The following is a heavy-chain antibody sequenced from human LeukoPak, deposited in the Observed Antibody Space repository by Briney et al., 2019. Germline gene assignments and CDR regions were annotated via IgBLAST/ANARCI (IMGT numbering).Heavy chain of an antibody. CDR1: GYSISSGYY. CDR2: IYHSGST. J-gene: IGHJ5*02. Sequence: SETLSLTCAVSGYSISSGYYWGWIRPPPGKGLEWIGSIYHSGSTYYNPSLKSRVTISVDTSKNQFSLKLSSVPAADTAVYYFSIGVPFDPWGQGTLVTVSS. CDR3: SIGVPFDP. V-gene: IGHV4-38-2*01. D-gene: IGHD2-8*01.